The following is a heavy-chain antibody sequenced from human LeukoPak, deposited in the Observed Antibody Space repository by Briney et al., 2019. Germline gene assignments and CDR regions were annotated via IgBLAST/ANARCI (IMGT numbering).Heavy chain of an antibody. CDR1: GYSFTSNW. V-gene: IGHV5-51*01. D-gene: IGHD1-26*01. J-gene: IGHJ4*02. Sequence: AGESLKISCKGSGYSFTSNWIGWVRQMPGKGLEWMGIIYPGDSDTRYSPSFQGQVTISADKSISTAYLQWSSLKASDTAMYYCARLGASRGGIVGYFDYWGQGTLVTVSS. CDR3: ARLGASRGGIVGYFDY. CDR2: IYPGDSDT.